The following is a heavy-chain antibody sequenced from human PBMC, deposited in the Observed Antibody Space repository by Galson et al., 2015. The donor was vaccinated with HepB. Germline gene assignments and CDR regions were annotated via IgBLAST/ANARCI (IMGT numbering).Heavy chain of an antibody. J-gene: IGHJ6*02. CDR3: ARDARPEETYYYYGMDV. CDR2: ISSSSSYI. D-gene: IGHD1-14*01. CDR1: GFTFSSYS. V-gene: IGHV3-21*01. Sequence: SLRLSCAASGFTFSSYSMNWVRQAPGKGLERVSSISSSSSYIYYADSVKGRFTISRDNAKNSLYLQMNSLRAEDTAVYYCARDARPEETYYYYGMDVWGQGTTVTVSS.